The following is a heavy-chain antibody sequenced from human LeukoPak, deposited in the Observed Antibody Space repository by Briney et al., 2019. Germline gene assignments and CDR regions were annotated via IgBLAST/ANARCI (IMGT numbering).Heavy chain of an antibody. CDR3: ARALSPFDY. Sequence: GRSLRLSCAASGFTFSSYAMHWVRQAPGKGLEWVAVISYDGSNKYCADSVKGRFTISRDNSKNTLYLQMNSLRAEDTAVYYCARALSPFDYWGQGTLVTVSS. CDR2: ISYDGSNK. V-gene: IGHV3-30-3*01. CDR1: GFTFSSYA. J-gene: IGHJ4*02.